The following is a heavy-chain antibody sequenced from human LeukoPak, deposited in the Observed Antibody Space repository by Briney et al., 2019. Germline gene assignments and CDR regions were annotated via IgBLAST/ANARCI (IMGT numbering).Heavy chain of an antibody. CDR1: GGSFSGYY. Sequence: SETLSLTCAVYGGSFSGYYWSWIRQPPGKGLEWIGEINHSGSTNYNPSFKSRVTISVDTSKNQFSLKLSSVTAADTAVYYCARDVNTYYYDSSGYYYGFDYWGQGTLVTVSS. D-gene: IGHD3-22*01. CDR2: INHSGST. V-gene: IGHV4-34*01. CDR3: ARDVNTYYYDSSGYYYGFDY. J-gene: IGHJ4*02.